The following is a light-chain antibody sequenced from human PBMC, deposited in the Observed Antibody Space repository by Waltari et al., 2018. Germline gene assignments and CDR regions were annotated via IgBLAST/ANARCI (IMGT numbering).Light chain of an antibody. CDR1: PGVSSSY. Sequence: DIVLPPSPGTLSLSSRASATLSCRASPGVSSSYLAWYQQKPGQAPRLLIYGASSRATGIPDRFSGSGSGTDFTLTISRLEAEDFAVYYCQQYGSSPRTFGQGTKVEIK. CDR2: GAS. V-gene: IGKV3-20*01. J-gene: IGKJ1*01. CDR3: QQYGSSPRT.